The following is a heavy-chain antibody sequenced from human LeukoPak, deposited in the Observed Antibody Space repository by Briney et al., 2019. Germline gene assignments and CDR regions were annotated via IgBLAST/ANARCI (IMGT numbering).Heavy chain of an antibody. D-gene: IGHD5-24*01. J-gene: IGHJ5*02. CDR2: ISAYNGNT. CDR1: GYTFTSYY. CDR3: AREVRRDGYNGWFDP. V-gene: IGHV1-18*04. Sequence: ASVKVSCKASGYTFTSYYMHWVRQAPGQGLEWMGWISAYNGNTNYAQKLQGRVTMTTDTSTSTAYMELRSLRSDDTAVYYCAREVRRDGYNGWFDPWGQGTLVTVSS.